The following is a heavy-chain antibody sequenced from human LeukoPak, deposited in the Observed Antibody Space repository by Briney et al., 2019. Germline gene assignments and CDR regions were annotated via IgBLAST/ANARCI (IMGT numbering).Heavy chain of an antibody. D-gene: IGHD4-11*01. CDR2: ISNSGSTT. CDR3: AKDSGSNWSKYYFDY. CDR1: GFTFSVSY. Sequence: GGSLRLSCAASGFTFSVSYMSWIRQAPGKGLEWLAYISNSGSTTLYTDSVRGRFTISRDNSKNSLYLQMRSLRTEDTALYYCAKDSGSNWSKYYFDYWGQGTLVTVSS. J-gene: IGHJ4*02. V-gene: IGHV3-11*01.